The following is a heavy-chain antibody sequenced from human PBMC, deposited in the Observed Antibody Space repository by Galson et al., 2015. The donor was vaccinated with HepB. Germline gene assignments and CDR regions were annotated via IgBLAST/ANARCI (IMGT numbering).Heavy chain of an antibody. CDR2: ISYDGSNK. V-gene: IGHV3-30*18. D-gene: IGHD3-3*01. Sequence: SLRLSCAASGFTFNNYGMHWVRQAPGKGLEWVAIISYDGSNKYYADSVKGRFTISRDNSKNTLYLQMNSLRVEDTAVYYCAKAAVWSGYYYHDYWGQGTLVTVSS. CDR1: GFTFNNYG. CDR3: AKAAVWSGYYYHDY. J-gene: IGHJ4*02.